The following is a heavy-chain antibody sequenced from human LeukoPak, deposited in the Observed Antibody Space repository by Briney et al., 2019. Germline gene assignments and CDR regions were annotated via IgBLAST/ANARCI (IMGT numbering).Heavy chain of an antibody. Sequence: GGSLRLSCAASGFTFSSYEMNWVRQAPGKGLERVSYISSSGSTIYYADSVKGRFTISRDNTKNSLYLQMNSLRADDTAFYYCARNSRYCSGGSCYMDAFDIRGQGTMVTVSS. V-gene: IGHV3-48*03. CDR1: GFTFSSYE. CDR3: ARNSRYCSGGSCYMDAFDI. D-gene: IGHD2-15*01. J-gene: IGHJ3*02. CDR2: ISSSGSTI.